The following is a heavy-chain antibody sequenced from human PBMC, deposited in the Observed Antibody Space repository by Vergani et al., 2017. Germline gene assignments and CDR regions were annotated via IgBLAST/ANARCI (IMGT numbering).Heavy chain of an antibody. Sequence: QVQLVQSGAEVKKPGSSVKVSCKASGGTFSSYASSWVRQAPGQGLEWMGGIIPIFGTANYSQKFQGSVTLTADKPTSTAYMVVSSQRSEGTAVYCCTRPNYGGKGGYDYWGQGTLVTVSS. J-gene: IGHJ4*02. V-gene: IGHV1-69*06. CDR2: IIPIFGTA. CDR1: GGTFSSYA. D-gene: IGHD4-23*01. CDR3: TRPNYGGKGGYDY.